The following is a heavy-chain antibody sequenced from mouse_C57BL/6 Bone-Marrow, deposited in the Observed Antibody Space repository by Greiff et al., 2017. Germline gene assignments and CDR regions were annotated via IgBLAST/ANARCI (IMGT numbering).Heavy chain of an antibody. CDR1: GFNIKDDY. D-gene: IGHD2-1*01. Sequence: EVQRVESGAELVRPGASVKLSCTASGFNIKDDYMHWVKQRPEQGLEWIGWIDPENGDTEYASKFQGKATITADTSSNTAYLQLSSLTSEGTAVYYCTTIYYGNYGDYWGQGTTLTVSS. CDR2: IDPENGDT. J-gene: IGHJ2*01. CDR3: TTIYYGNYGDY. V-gene: IGHV14-4*01.